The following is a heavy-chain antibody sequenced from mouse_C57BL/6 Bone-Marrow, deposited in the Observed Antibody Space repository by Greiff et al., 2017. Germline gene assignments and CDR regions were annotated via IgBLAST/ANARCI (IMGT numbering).Heavy chain of an antibody. J-gene: IGHJ2*01. CDR2: IYWDDAN. D-gene: IGHD1-1*01. CDR3: ARHYSGSPYYFAY. CDR1: GFSLSTSGMG. V-gene: IGHV8-12*01. Sequence: QVTLKESGPGILQSSQTLSLTCSFSGFSLSTSGMGVSWIRQPSGKGLEWLAHIYWDDANRYNPSLKSLLTISKDTSRNQVFLKITSVDTAATATYFCARHYSGSPYYFAYWGQGTTLTVAS.